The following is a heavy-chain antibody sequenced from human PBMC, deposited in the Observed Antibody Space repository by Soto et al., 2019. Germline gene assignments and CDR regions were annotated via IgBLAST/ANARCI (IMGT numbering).Heavy chain of an antibody. D-gene: IGHD2-8*02. CDR1: GFSLSNARMG. CDR2: IFSNDEK. V-gene: IGHV2-26*01. J-gene: IGHJ4*02. Sequence: SGPTLVNPTETLTLTCTVSGFSLSNARMGVSWIRQPPGKALEWLAHIFSNDEKSYSTSLKSRLTISKDTSKSQVVLTMTNMDPVDTVSYCGARPGSILYYSDYWGQGTLVTVSS. CDR3: ARPGSILYYSDY.